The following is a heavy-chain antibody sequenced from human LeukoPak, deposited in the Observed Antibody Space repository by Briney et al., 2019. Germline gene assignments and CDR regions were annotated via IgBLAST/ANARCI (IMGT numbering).Heavy chain of an antibody. J-gene: IGHJ6*04. CDR3: AREGAAAGHYYGMDV. D-gene: IGHD6-13*01. CDR1: GFTFSRYE. Sequence: GGSLRLSCAASGFTFSRYEMNWVRQAAGKGLEWVSYISSSGSTIYYADSVKGRFTISRDNAKNSLYLQMNSLRAEDTAVYYCAREGAAAGHYYGMDVWGKGTTVTVSS. CDR2: ISSSGSTI. V-gene: IGHV3-48*03.